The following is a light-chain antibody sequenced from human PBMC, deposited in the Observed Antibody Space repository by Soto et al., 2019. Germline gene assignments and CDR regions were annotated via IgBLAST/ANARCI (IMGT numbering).Light chain of an antibody. Sequence: EIVMTQSPATLSVSPGERATLSCRASQSVSSNLAWYQQKPGQPPRLLIFGASTRATGIPARFSGSGTGTEFTLTISSLQSEDFAVYYCQQYNVWPPWTFGQGTTVEI. V-gene: IGKV3-15*01. J-gene: IGKJ1*01. CDR1: QSVSSN. CDR2: GAS. CDR3: QQYNVWPPWT.